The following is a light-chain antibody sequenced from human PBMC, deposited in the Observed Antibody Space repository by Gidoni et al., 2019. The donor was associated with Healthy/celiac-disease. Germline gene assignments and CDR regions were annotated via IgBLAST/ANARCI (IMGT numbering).Light chain of an antibody. J-gene: IGKJ4*01. Sequence: EIVLTQSPGTLSLSPGERATLSCRASQSVSSSYLAWYQQKPGQAPRLLIYGASSRATGIPDRFSGSGSGTDVTLTISRLEPEDFAVYYCQQDGSSRRFGGGTKVEIK. CDR2: GAS. CDR3: QQDGSSRR. V-gene: IGKV3-20*01. CDR1: QSVSSSY.